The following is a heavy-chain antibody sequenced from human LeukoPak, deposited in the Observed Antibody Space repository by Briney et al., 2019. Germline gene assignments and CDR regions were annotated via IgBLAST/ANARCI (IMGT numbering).Heavy chain of an antibody. D-gene: IGHD7-27*01. CDR1: GGTFSSYA. Sequence: GASVKVSCKASGGTFSSYAISWVRQAPGQGLEWMGRIIPILGIANYAQKFQGRVTITADKSTSTAYMELSSLRSEDTAMYYCARMKSQIKFQAGESPYYYYYYGMDVWGQGTTVTVSS. V-gene: IGHV1-69*04. J-gene: IGHJ6*02. CDR3: ARMKSQIKFQAGESPYYYYYYGMDV. CDR2: IIPILGIA.